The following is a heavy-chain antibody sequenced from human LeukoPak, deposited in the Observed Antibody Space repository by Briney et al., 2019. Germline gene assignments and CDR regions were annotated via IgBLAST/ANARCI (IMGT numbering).Heavy chain of an antibody. J-gene: IGHJ2*01. Sequence: PSETLSLTCAVYGGSFSGYYWSWIRQPPGKGLEWIGEINHSGSTNYNPSLKSRVTISVDTSKNQFSLKLSSVTAADTAVYYCARVVGSRRWYFDLWGRGTLVTVSS. CDR1: GGSFSGYY. D-gene: IGHD2-21*01. CDR2: INHSGST. CDR3: ARVVGSRRWYFDL. V-gene: IGHV4-34*01.